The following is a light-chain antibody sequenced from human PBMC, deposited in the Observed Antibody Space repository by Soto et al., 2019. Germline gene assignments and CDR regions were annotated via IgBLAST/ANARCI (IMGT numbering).Light chain of an antibody. V-gene: IGLV2-14*01. CDR2: DVT. Sequence: QSALTQPASVSGSPGQSITISCTGTSSDVGGYNYVSWYQQHPVKAPKLMIYDVTNRPSWVSDRFSGSKSGNTASLTISGLQAEDEADYYCSSYTSSSTPYVFGTGTKLTVL. J-gene: IGLJ1*01. CDR1: SSDVGGYNY. CDR3: SSYTSSSTPYV.